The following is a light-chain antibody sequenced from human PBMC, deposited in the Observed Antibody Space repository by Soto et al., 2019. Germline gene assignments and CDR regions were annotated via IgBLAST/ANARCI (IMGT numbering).Light chain of an antibody. J-gene: IGKJ4*01. CDR1: QSISNW. V-gene: IGKV1-5*03. CDR3: QQYNTYTLT. Sequence: DIQMTQSPSTLSASVGDRVTITCRASQSISNWLAWYQQKPGKAPNLLIYKASSLESGVPSRFSGSGSGTEFTLTISSLQTDDFATYYCQQYNTYTLTFGGGNKVEIK. CDR2: KAS.